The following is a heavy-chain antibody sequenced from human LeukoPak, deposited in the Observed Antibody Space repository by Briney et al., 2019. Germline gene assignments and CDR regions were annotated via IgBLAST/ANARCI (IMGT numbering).Heavy chain of an antibody. CDR3: ARGVIDILTGYYRSIEDISWFDP. D-gene: IGHD3-9*01. V-gene: IGHV4-34*01. J-gene: IGHJ5*02. CDR1: GGSFSGYY. CDR2: INHSGST. Sequence: KPSETLSLTCAVYGGSFSGYYWSWIRQPPGKGLEWIGEINHSGSTNYNPSLKSRVTISVDTSKNQFSLKLSSVTAADTAVYYCARGVIDILTGYYRSIEDISWFDPWGQGTLVTVSS.